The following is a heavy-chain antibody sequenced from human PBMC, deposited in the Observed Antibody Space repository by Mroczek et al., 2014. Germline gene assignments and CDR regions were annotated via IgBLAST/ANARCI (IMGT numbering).Heavy chain of an antibody. CDR2: IYPGESED. V-gene: IGHV5-51*01. D-gene: IGHD5-12*01. J-gene: IGHJ4*02. Sequence: GKKPGESLKISCQTSGYDFISYWIGWVRQMPGKGLEWMGIIYPGESEDRYAPSFRGQVTFSVDKSIATAYLQWDSLKASDTAIYFCARGGYDSNNFDYWGQGTRVTVSS. CDR1: GYDFISYW. CDR3: ARGGYDSNNFDY.